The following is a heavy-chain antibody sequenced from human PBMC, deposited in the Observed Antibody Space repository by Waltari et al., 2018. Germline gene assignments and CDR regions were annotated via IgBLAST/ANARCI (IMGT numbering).Heavy chain of an antibody. Sequence: QVQLQQWGAGLLKPSETLSLTCTVSGGSISSSSYYWGWIRQPPGKGLAWVGSIYYSASTYSNPSLKSRVTISVDTSKNQFSLKLSSVTAADTAVYYCARRKAAGTSFDYWGQGTLVTVSS. J-gene: IGHJ4*02. CDR1: GGSISSSSYY. CDR3: ARRKAAGTSFDY. V-gene: IGHV4-39*07. CDR2: IYYSAST. D-gene: IGHD6-13*01.